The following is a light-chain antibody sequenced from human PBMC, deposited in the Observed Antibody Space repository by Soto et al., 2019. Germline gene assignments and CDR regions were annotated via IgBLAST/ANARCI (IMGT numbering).Light chain of an antibody. CDR2: DVS. Sequence: QSVLTQPRSVSGSPGQSVTISCTGTSSDVGGYIYVSWYQQYPGKAPKLIIYDVSKRPSGVPDRFSGSKSGNTASLTISGLQAEDEADYYCCSYAGTYTLWVFGGGTKVTVL. J-gene: IGLJ3*02. V-gene: IGLV2-11*01. CDR1: SSDVGGYIY. CDR3: CSYAGTYTLWV.